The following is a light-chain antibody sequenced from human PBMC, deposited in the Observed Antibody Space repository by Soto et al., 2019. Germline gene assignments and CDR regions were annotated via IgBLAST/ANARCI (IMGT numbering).Light chain of an antibody. CDR3: GAWDGSLSVGI. Sequence: QSVLTQTPSVSAAPGQKITISCSGSRSNIGNNFVPWYQQLPGTAPRLLSYDNNNRPSRIPDRFLGSQSGTSATLAISVLQTWDEADHFCGAWDGSLSVGIFGGGTKLAVL. J-gene: IGLJ2*01. V-gene: IGLV1-51*01. CDR1: RSNIGNNF. CDR2: DNN.